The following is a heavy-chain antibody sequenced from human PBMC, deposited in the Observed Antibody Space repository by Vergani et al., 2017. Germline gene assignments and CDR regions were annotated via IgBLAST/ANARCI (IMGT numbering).Heavy chain of an antibody. V-gene: IGHV1-69*12. Sequence: QVQLEQSGAEVKKPGSSVKVSCKASGGTFSSYAISWVRQAPGQGLEWMGGIIPIFGTANYAQKFQGRVTITADESTSTAYMELSSLRSEDTAVYYCATSRVTPPLYYYYGMDVWGQGTTVTVSS. CDR3: ATSRVTPPLYYYYGMDV. D-gene: IGHD2-21*02. CDR2: IIPIFGTA. CDR1: GGTFSSYA. J-gene: IGHJ6*02.